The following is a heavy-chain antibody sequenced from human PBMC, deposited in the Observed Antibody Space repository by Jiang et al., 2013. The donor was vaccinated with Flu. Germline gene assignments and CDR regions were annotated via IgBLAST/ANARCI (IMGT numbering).Heavy chain of an antibody. J-gene: IGHJ4*02. CDR2: IYHSGRT. Sequence: LLKPSETLSLTCSVSGYSISSGSYYSGWIRQPPGKGWSGLGNIYHSGRTYYKSSLKSRVTISVDTSKNQFSLKLSSVTAADTAMYYCARILSSSWYGDYWGQGTLV. CDR1: GYSISSGSYY. V-gene: IGHV4-38-2*02. CDR3: ARILSSSWYGDY. D-gene: IGHD6-13*01.